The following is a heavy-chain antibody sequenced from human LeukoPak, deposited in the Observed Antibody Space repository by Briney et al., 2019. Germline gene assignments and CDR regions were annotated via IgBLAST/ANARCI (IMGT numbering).Heavy chain of an antibody. D-gene: IGHD4-17*01. J-gene: IGHJ4*02. CDR1: GGTFSSYT. CDR3: ARGGRRVYGDYSDY. Sequence: SVKVSCKASGGTFSSYTSSGVRQAPGQGLEWMGRIIPILGIANYAQKFQGRVTITADKSTSTAYMELSSLRSEDTAVYYCARGGRRVYGDYSDYWGQGTLVTVSS. CDR2: IIPILGIA. V-gene: IGHV1-69*02.